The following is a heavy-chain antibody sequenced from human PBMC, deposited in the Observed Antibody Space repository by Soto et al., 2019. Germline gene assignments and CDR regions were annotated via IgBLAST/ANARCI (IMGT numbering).Heavy chain of an antibody. J-gene: IGHJ6*02. V-gene: IGHV5-10-1*01. D-gene: IGHD4-4*01. CDR1: GYNFTSYC. CDR3: ASISNYADGLDI. CDR2: IDPSESYT. Sequence: GQSLRISCMGSGYNFTSYCISWMRQMPEKDLEWIGRIDPSESYTSYSPTFQGHLTISTDKYISTAYLQCISLKASDTAIYYCASISNYADGLDIWGRGPTVTVSS.